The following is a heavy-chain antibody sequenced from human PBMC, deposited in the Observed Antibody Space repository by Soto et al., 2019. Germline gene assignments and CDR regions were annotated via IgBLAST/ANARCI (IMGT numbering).Heavy chain of an antibody. CDR1: GFTFSNYA. D-gene: IGHD6-13*01. J-gene: IGHJ4*02. CDR3: ARGPRTYSSSWYPDY. CDR2: ISGSGRNT. Sequence: GGSLRLSCAASGFTFSNYAMNWVRQAPGKGLEWVSSISGSGRNTYYADSVKGRLTISRDSSKNTLYLQMNSLRDEDTAVYYCARGPRTYSSSWYPDYWGQGTLVTVSS. V-gene: IGHV3-23*01.